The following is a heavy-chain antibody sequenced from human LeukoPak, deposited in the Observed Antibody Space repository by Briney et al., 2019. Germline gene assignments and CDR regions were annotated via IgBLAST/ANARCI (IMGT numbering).Heavy chain of an antibody. Sequence: GGSLRLSCAASGFTFSSYAMTWVRQAPRKGLEWVSGISGSGGSTYYADSVKGRFTISRDNSKNTLYLQMNSLRAEDTAAYYCATRGVVITYYFDYWGQGTLVTVSS. D-gene: IGHD3-3*01. CDR2: ISGSGGST. V-gene: IGHV3-23*01. CDR3: ATRGVVITYYFDY. J-gene: IGHJ4*02. CDR1: GFTFSSYA.